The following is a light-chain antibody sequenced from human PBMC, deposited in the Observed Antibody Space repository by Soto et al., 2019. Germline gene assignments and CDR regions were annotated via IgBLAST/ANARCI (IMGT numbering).Light chain of an antibody. V-gene: IGKV1-12*01. Sequence: DIQLTQSPSSVSASVGDRVTITCRASRDISSWLAWYQQKPGQAPNILVFAASTLQRGVPTRFSGRGSGTEFTLTIDSLQPEDFATYYCQQADSLPLNFGGGTKVDIK. J-gene: IGKJ4*01. CDR1: RDISSW. CDR2: AAS. CDR3: QQADSLPLN.